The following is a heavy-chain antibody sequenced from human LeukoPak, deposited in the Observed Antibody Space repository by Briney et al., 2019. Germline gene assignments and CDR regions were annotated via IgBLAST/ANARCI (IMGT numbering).Heavy chain of an antibody. Sequence: GRSLRLSCAASGFTFSSYGMHWVRQAPGKGLEWVAVISYDGSNKYYADSVKGRFTISRDNSKNTLYLQMNSLRAEDTAVYYCARDIGGMTTEYYFDYWGRGTLVTVSS. CDR2: ISYDGSNK. D-gene: IGHD4-11*01. CDR1: GFTFSSYG. CDR3: ARDIGGMTTEYYFDY. J-gene: IGHJ4*02. V-gene: IGHV3-30*03.